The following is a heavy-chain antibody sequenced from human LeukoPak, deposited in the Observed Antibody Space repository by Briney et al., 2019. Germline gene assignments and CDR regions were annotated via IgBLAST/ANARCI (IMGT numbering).Heavy chain of an antibody. CDR2: INPNSGGT. CDR3: ARAYYYDSSGYYYGDY. V-gene: IGHV1-2*02. CDR1: GYTFTGYY. Sequence: ASVKVSCKASGYTFTGYYMHWVRQAPGQGLEWLGWINPNSGGTNYAQKFQGRVTMTRDTSISTAYMELSRLRSDDTAVYYCARAYYYDSSGYYYGDYWGQGTLVTVSS. J-gene: IGHJ4*02. D-gene: IGHD3-22*01.